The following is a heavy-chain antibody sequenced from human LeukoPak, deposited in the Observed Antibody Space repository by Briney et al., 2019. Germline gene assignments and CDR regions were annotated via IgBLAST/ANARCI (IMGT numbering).Heavy chain of an antibody. CDR3: AKDPGYSYGPFDY. CDR2: IRYDGNNK. D-gene: IGHD5-18*01. V-gene: IGHV3-30*02. CDR1: GFTFSSYG. Sequence: GGSLRLSCAASGFTFSSYGMHWVRQAPGKGLEWVAFIRYDGNNKYYADSAKGRFTISRDNSKNTLYLQMNSLRAEDTAVYYCAKDPGYSYGPFDYWGQGTLVTVSS. J-gene: IGHJ4*02.